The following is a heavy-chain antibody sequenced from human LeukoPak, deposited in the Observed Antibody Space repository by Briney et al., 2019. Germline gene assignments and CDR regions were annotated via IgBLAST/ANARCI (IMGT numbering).Heavy chain of an antibody. D-gene: IGHD3-10*01. CDR3: ARYLTISGSYYEVFDY. J-gene: IGHJ4*02. CDR2: INHSGST. CDR1: GGSFSGNY. Sequence: SETLSLTCAVYGGSFSGNYWSWIRQPPGKGLEWIGDINHSGSTNYSPSLKSRVTISVDTSKSQFSLKLSSVTAADTAVYYCARYLTISGSYYEVFDYWGQGTLVTVSS. V-gene: IGHV4-34*01.